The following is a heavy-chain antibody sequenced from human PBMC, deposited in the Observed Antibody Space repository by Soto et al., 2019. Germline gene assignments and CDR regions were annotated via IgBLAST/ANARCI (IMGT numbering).Heavy chain of an antibody. CDR2: ISSSGYI. Sequence: SMRLCCASCGFSVNSYTIDWVRQDTGKRLEWLSSISSSGYIFSTDSVRGRFTISRDNAKNSVYLQINSLRAEDTAVYFCARDCSGGSCYPGMDVWGQGPTVTLPS. D-gene: IGHD2-15*01. J-gene: IGHJ6*02. CDR3: ARDCSGGSCYPGMDV. CDR1: GFSVNSYT. V-gene: IGHV3-21*01.